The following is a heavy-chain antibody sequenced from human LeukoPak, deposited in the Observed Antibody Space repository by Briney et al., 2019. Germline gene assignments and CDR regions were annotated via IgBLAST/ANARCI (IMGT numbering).Heavy chain of an antibody. J-gene: IGHJ5*02. V-gene: IGHV4-39*07. CDR1: GGSISSSSYY. D-gene: IGHD6-25*01. CDR3: ARHESSADGDWFDP. CDR2: IYYSGST. Sequence: SETLSLTCTVSGGSISSSSYYWGWIRQPPGKGLEWIGSIYYSGSTYYNPSLKSRVTISVDTSKNQFSLKLSSVTAADTAVYYCARHESSADGDWFDPWGQGTLVTVSS.